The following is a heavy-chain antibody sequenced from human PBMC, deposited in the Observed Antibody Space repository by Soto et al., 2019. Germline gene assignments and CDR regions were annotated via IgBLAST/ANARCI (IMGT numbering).Heavy chain of an antibody. Sequence: ASVKVSCKASGYTFSSYFNYGIGWAPQGPGQGLEWVGLLSAYTGHPNDAQKLQGRVTMTTDTSTSTVYMELRSLRSDDAAVYHCARRGYSGNHPRYYFYYGMGVWG. CDR1: GYTFSSYFNYG. J-gene: IGHJ6*02. D-gene: IGHD5-12*01. CDR2: LSAYTGHP. CDR3: ARRGYSGNHPRYYFYYGMGV. V-gene: IGHV1-18*01.